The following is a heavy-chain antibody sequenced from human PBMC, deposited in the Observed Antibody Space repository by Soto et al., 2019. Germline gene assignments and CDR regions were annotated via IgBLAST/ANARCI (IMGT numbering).Heavy chain of an antibody. CDR1: RDSVSSNSAT. J-gene: IGHJ4*02. D-gene: IGHD6-19*01. CDR3: ARGIAVAGKQCDY. V-gene: IGHV6-1*01. Sequence: SQTLSLTCAISRDSVSSNSATWNWIRQSPSRGFEWLGRTYYRSKWYNDYAVSVKSRITINPDTSKNQFSLQLNSLTPEDTAVYYCARGIAVAGKQCDYWGQGTLVTV. CDR2: TYYRSKWYN.